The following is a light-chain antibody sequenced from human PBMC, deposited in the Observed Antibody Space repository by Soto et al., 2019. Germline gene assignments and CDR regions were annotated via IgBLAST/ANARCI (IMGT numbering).Light chain of an antibody. CDR3: QSYDRSLSAWV. Sequence: QSILTQPPSVSGAPGQRVTITCTGNNSNIGAGYDVHWYRQVPGEAPKVLIYLNSNRPSGVPDRFSGSKSAASAALAITGLQTEDEAQYFGQSYDRSLSAWVFGGGTKLTVL. J-gene: IGLJ3*02. V-gene: IGLV1-40*03. CDR2: LNS. CDR1: NSNIGAGYD.